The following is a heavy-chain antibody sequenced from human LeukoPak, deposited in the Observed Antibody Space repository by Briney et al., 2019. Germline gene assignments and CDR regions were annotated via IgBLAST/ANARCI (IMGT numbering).Heavy chain of an antibody. CDR2: NYHSGST. V-gene: IGHV4-38-2*01. J-gene: IGHJ5*02. CDR3: ARQLGYCSSTSCLLYWFDP. D-gene: IGHD2-2*01. Sequence: SETLSLTCAVPGYSISSGYYWGWIRQPPGKGLEWIGSNYHSGSTYYNPPLKSRLTISVDTSKNQFSLKLSSVTAADTAVYYCARQLGYCSSTSCLLYWFDPWGQGTLVTVSS. CDR1: GYSISSGYY.